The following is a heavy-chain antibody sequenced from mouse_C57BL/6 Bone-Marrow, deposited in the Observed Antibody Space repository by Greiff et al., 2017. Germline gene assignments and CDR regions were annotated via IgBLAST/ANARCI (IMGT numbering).Heavy chain of an antibody. CDR2: INYDGSST. CDR3: ARDRTFDY. V-gene: IGHV5-16*01. CDR1: GFTFSDYY. Sequence: DVQLQESEGGLVQPGSSMKLSCTASGFTFSDYYMAWVRQVPEKGLEWVANINYDGSSTYYLDSLKSRFIISRDNAKNILYLQMSSLKSEDTATYYCARDRTFDYWGQGTTLTVSS. J-gene: IGHJ2*01.